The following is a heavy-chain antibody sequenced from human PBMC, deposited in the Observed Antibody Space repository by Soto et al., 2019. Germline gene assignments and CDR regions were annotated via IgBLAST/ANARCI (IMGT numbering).Heavy chain of an antibody. CDR2: FDPEDGKT. J-gene: IGHJ4*02. D-gene: IGHD3-16*02. CDR3: ATVGYDYVWGSYRTFDY. Sequence: ASVKVSCKVSGYTLTELSMHWVRQAPGKGLEWMGGFDPEDGKTIYAQKFQGRVTMTEDTSTDTAYMELSSLRSEDTAVYYCATVGYDYVWGSYRTFDYWGQGTLVTVSS. V-gene: IGHV1-24*01. CDR1: GYTLTELS.